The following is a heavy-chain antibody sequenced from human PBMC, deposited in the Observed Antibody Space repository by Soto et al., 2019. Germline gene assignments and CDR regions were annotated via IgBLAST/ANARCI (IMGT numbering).Heavy chain of an antibody. Sequence: GESLKISCKGSGYSFTSYWIGWVRQMPGKGLEWMGIIYPGDSDTSYSPSFQGQVTIPADKSISTAYLQWSSLKASDTAMYYCAILVPIYHDILTGCTNWFDPWGQGTLVTVPQ. V-gene: IGHV5-51*01. CDR3: AILVPIYHDILTGCTNWFDP. CDR1: GYSFTSYW. CDR2: IYPGDSDT. D-gene: IGHD3-9*01. J-gene: IGHJ5*02.